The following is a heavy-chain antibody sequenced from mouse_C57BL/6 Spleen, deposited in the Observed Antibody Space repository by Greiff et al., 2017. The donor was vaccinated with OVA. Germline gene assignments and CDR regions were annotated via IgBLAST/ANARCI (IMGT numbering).Heavy chain of an antibody. CDR1: GYTFTSYW. J-gene: IGHJ3*01. CDR2: IHPNSGST. V-gene: IGHV1-64*01. D-gene: IGHD1-1*01. Sequence: QVQLKQPGAELVKPGASVKLSCKASGYTFTSYWMHWVKQRPGQGLEWIGMIHPNSGSTNYNEKFKSKATLTVDKSSSTAYMQLSSLTSEDSAVYYCARDGSSYAWFAYWGQGTLVTVSA. CDR3: ARDGSSYAWFAY.